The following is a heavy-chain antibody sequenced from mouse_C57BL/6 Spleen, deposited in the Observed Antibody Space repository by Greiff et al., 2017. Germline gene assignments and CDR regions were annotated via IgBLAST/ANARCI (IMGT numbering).Heavy chain of an antibody. V-gene: IGHV5-17*01. Sequence: EVKLVESGGGLVKPGGSLKLSCAASGFTFSDYGMNWVRQAPEKGLEWVAYISSGSSTTYYADTVKGRFTISRDNAKNTLFLQMTRLSSEDTAMYSCACWDYYGSSYHYAYWGQGTLVTVAA. CDR1: GFTFSDYG. CDR3: ACWDYYGSSYHYAY. CDR2: ISSGSSTT. D-gene: IGHD1-1*01. J-gene: IGHJ3*01.